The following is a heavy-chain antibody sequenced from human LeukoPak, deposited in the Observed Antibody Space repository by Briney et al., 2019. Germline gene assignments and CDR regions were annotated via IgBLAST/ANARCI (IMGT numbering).Heavy chain of an antibody. CDR2: IKGDGSAR. V-gene: IGHV3-7*05. CDR1: GLAFSSYW. J-gene: IGHJ4*02. CDR3: ARGHSSSWYLFAY. D-gene: IGHD6-13*01. Sequence: GGSLRLYCAASGLAFSSYWMRWLRQAPGKGLEWVATIKGDGSARYYVDSVKGRFTISRDNAKNSLYLQMNSLRAEDTAVYYCARGHSSSWYLFAYWGQGTLVTVSS.